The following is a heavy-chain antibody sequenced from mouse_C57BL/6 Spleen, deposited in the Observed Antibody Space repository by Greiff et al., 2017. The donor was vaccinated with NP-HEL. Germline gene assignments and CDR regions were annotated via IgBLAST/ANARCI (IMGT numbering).Heavy chain of an antibody. CDR2: IDPSDSYT. D-gene: IGHD3-2*02. CDR1: GYTFTSYW. V-gene: IGHV1-50*01. J-gene: IGHJ3*01. CDR3: AGRAAQATLTY. Sequence: VQLQQPGAELVKPGASVKLSCKASGYTFTSYWMQWVKQRPGQGLEWIGEIDPSDSYTNYNQKFKGKATLTVDTSSSTAYMQLSSLTSEDSAVYYCAGRAAQATLTYWGQGTLVTVSA.